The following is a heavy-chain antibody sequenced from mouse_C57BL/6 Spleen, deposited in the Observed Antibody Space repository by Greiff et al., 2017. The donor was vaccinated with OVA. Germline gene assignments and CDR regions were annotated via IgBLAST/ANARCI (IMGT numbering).Heavy chain of an antibody. CDR1: GYTFTDYY. Sequence: VQLQQSGPELVKPGASVKISCKASGYTFTDYYMNWVKQSHGKSLEWIGDINPNNGGTSYNQKFKGKATLTVDKSSSTAYMELRSLTSEDSVVYYCARELSDYWGQGTTLTVSS. V-gene: IGHV1-26*01. CDR2: INPNNGGT. J-gene: IGHJ2*01. CDR3: ARELSDY.